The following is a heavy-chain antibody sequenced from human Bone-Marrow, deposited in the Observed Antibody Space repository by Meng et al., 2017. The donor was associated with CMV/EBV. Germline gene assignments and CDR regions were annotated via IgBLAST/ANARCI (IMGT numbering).Heavy chain of an antibody. D-gene: IGHD3-10*01. CDR3: ARAGALWFGGGLDV. V-gene: IGHV3-13*01. J-gene: IGHJ6*02. CDR1: GFTFSNYD. CDR2: IGTAYNT. Sequence: GESLKISCAACGFTFSNYDMHWVRQATGKGLEWVSVIGTAYNTYYSASVRGRFTITRENAKLSLYLQMNSLTAGDTAVYYCARAGALWFGGGLDVWGQGATVTVAS.